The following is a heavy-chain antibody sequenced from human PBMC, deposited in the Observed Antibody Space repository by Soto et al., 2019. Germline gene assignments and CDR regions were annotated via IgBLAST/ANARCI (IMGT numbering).Heavy chain of an antibody. CDR1: GYSISSGYY. V-gene: IGHV4-38-2*02. J-gene: IGHJ5*02. Sequence: SETLSLTCAISGYSISSGYYWGWIRQPPGKGLEWIGSIFHSGSTYYNPSLKSRVTISVDTPKNQFSLKLRSVTAADTAVYYCARDRSAGITGEFDPWGQGARVTVSS. CDR2: IFHSGST. D-gene: IGHD1-20*01. CDR3: ARDRSAGITGEFDP.